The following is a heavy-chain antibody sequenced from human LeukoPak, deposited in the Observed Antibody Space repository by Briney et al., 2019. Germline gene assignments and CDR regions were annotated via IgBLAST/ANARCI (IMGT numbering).Heavy chain of an antibody. D-gene: IGHD2-15*01. V-gene: IGHV3-13*04. Sequence: GGSLRLSCAASGFTFTTYDMHWARQTTGKGLEWVSGIGTFGDTHHSDSAKRLFPISRENAKNSLCLQKYSVRAGDTAIYYCTRGFYCSDHSCYVNGEFDYRGQGTLVTVFS. J-gene: IGHJ4*02. CDR2: IGTFGDT. CDR1: GFTFTTYD. CDR3: TRGFYCSDHSCYVNGEFDY.